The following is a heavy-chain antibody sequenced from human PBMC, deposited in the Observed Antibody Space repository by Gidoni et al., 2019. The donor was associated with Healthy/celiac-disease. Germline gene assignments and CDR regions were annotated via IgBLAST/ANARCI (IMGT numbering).Heavy chain of an antibody. CDR3: AKDLGYCTNGVCYGKFYARGGCDY. D-gene: IGHD2-8*01. J-gene: IGHJ4*02. V-gene: IGHV3-30*02. CDR2: DGSNK. Sequence: DGSNKYYADSVKGRFTISRDNSKNTLYLQMNSLRAEDTAVYYCAKDLGYCTNGVCYGKFYARGGCDYWGQGTLVTVSS.